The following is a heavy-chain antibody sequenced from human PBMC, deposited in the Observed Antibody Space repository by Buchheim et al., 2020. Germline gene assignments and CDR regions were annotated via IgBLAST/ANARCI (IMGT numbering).Heavy chain of an antibody. D-gene: IGHD6-13*01. CDR3: ARDGRCSSSWYSRYWYFDL. CDR2: IYYSGST. V-gene: IGHV4-39*07. CDR1: GGSISSSSYY. J-gene: IGHJ2*01. Sequence: QLQLQESGPGLVKPSETLSLTCTVSGGSISSSSYYWGWIRQPPGKGLEWIGSIYYSGSTYYNPSLKSRVTISVDTSKNQFSLKLSSVTAADTAVYYCARDGRCSSSWYSRYWYFDLWGRGTL.